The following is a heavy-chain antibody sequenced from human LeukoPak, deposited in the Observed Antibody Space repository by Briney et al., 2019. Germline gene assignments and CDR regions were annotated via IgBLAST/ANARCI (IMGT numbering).Heavy chain of an antibody. V-gene: IGHV1-2*02. Sequence: ASVKVSCKASGYTFTGYYMHWVRQAPGQGLEWMGWINPNSGGTNYAQKFQGRVTMTRDTSISTAYMELSRLRSDDTAVYYCARDQGELFIPRGVNWFAPWGQGTLVTVSS. CDR3: ARDQGELFIPRGVNWFAP. CDR1: GYTFTGYY. J-gene: IGHJ5*02. D-gene: IGHD3-10*01. CDR2: INPNSGGT.